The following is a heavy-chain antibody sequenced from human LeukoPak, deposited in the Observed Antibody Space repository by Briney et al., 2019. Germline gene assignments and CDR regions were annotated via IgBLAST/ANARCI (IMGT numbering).Heavy chain of an antibody. CDR3: AKDRDSSGYYDY. J-gene: IGHJ4*02. D-gene: IGHD3-22*01. Sequence: GGSLRLSCAASEFTFSSHAMSWVRQAPGKGLEWVSAISGSGGSTYYADSVRGRFTISRDNPKNTLYLQMNSLRAEDTAVYYCAKDRDSSGYYDYWGQGTPVTVSS. CDR2: ISGSGGST. CDR1: EFTFSSHA. V-gene: IGHV3-23*01.